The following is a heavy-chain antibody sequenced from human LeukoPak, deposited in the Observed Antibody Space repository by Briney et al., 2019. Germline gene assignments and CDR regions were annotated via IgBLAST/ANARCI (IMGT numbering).Heavy chain of an antibody. CDR2: IRYDGSNK. Sequence: GGSLRLSCAASGFTFSSYAMSWVRQAPGKGLEWVAFIRYDGSNKYYADSVKGRFTISRDNSKNTLYLQMNSLRAEDTAVYYCGGITMVRGVINYWGQGTLVTVSS. D-gene: IGHD3-10*01. CDR1: GFTFSSYA. CDR3: GGITMVRGVINY. J-gene: IGHJ4*02. V-gene: IGHV3-30*02.